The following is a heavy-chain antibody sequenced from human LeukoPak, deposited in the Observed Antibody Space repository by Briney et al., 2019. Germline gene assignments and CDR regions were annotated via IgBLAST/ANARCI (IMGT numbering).Heavy chain of an antibody. CDR2: TNVGNDYT. CDR1: GYTFTHYA. J-gene: IGHJ4*02. D-gene: IGHD4-11*01. CDR3: ARDDFSTYPGLNYFDY. Sequence: ASVKVSCKASGYTFTHYAVHWVRQAPGQRLEWMGWTNVGNDYTESSQKFQDRLTITSDTTATTVYMELSSLRSEDTAVYYCARDDFSTYPGLNYFDYGAQGSLVTVSS. V-gene: IGHV1-3*01.